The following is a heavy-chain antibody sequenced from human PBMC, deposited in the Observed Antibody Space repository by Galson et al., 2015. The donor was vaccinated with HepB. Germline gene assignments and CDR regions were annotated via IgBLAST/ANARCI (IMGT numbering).Heavy chain of an antibody. Sequence: SCKASGYTFTRYGINWVRQAPGRGLEWMGWININTGNPTYAQGFTGRFVFSLDTSVNTAFLQISSLKADDTAVYYCARDYYDSSSDYWGQGTLVTVSS. J-gene: IGHJ4*02. CDR2: ININTGNP. D-gene: IGHD3-22*01. V-gene: IGHV7-4-1*02. CDR1: GYTFTRYG. CDR3: ARDYYDSSSDY.